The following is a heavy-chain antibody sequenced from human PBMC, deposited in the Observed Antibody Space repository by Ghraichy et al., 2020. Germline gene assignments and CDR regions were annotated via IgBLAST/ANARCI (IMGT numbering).Heavy chain of an antibody. CDR1: GDSIGSWNYY. CDR3: ARHRSLTPPFDC. D-gene: IGHD1-26*01. V-gene: IGHV4-39*01. CDR2: IYSSET. Sequence: SETLSLTCTISGDSIGSWNYYWGWIRQPPGKGLEWIGSIYSSETHYNPSLKSRVTISGDTSKNQFSLKVTSVTAADTAVYYCARHRSLTPPFDCWGQGILVTVSS. J-gene: IGHJ4*02.